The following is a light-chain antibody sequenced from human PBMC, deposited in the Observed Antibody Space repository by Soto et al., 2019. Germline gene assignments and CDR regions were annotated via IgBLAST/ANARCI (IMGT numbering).Light chain of an antibody. Sequence: DIQMTQSPSTLSASVGDSVTITCRASQSIDSWLAWYQQKPGKAPKLLIYKASTLESGVPSRFSGSGSGTEFTLTINSLQHDDFSTYHYQQYKSYSFTFGGGTKVEIK. CDR2: KAS. CDR3: QQYKSYSFT. CDR1: QSIDSW. V-gene: IGKV1-5*03. J-gene: IGKJ4*01.